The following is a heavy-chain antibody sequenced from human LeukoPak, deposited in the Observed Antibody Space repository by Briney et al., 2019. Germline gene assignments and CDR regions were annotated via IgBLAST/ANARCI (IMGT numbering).Heavy chain of an antibody. D-gene: IGHD6-13*01. CDR1: GGTFSSYA. J-gene: IGHJ6*02. Sequence: ASVKVSCKASGGTFSSYAISWVRQAPGQGLEWMGGIIPIFGTANYAQKFQGRVTMTWNTSISTAYMELSSLRSEDTAVYYCARGWYSSSWYFYYYGMDVWGQGTTVTVSS. CDR2: IIPIFGTA. V-gene: IGHV1-69*06. CDR3: ARGWYSSSWYFYYYGMDV.